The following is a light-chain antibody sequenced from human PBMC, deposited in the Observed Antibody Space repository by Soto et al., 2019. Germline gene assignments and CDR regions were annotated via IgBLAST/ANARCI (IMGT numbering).Light chain of an antibody. CDR3: QHHSNGPPIT. V-gene: IGKV3-11*01. J-gene: IGKJ5*01. CDR2: DAS. CDR1: QSVSSS. Sequence: EIVLAQSPGTLSLSPGESATLSCRASQSVSSSFLAWYQQKAGQAPRLLIYDASNRATGIPARFSGSGSGTDFTLTISSLEPEDFAVYYCQHHSNGPPITFGQGTRLEIK.